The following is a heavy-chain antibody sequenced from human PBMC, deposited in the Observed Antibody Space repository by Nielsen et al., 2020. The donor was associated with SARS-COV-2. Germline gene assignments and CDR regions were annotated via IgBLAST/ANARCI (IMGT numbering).Heavy chain of an antibody. CDR2: IYYSGST. J-gene: IGHJ4*02. D-gene: IGHD3-9*01. V-gene: IGHV4-31*03. CDR1: GGSISSGGYY. CDR3: ARAPFYDILTGYSIPYYFDY. Sequence: SETLSLTCTVSGGSISSGGYYWSWIRQHPGKGLEWIGYIYYSGSTYYNPSLKSRVTISVDTSKNQFSLKLSSVTAADTAVYYCARAPFYDILTGYSIPYYFDYWGQGTLVTVSS.